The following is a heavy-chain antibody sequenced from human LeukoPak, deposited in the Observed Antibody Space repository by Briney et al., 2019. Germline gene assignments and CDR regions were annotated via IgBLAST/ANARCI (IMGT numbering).Heavy chain of an antibody. D-gene: IGHD1-26*01. CDR1: GFTFSSYG. CDR3: AKVEMVVGANYFDY. J-gene: IGHJ4*02. V-gene: IGHV3-30*02. CDR2: IRYDGSNK. Sequence: PGGSLRLSCAASGFTFSSYGMHWVRQAPGKGLEWVAFIRYDGSNKYYADSVKGRFTISRDNAKNSLYLQMNSLRAEDTALYYCAKVEMVVGANYFDYWGQGTLVTVSS.